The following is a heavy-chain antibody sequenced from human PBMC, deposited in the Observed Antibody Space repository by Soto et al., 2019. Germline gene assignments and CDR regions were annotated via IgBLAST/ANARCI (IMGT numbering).Heavy chain of an antibody. J-gene: IGHJ4*02. CDR3: ARGLEASKLRFLEWLPNSPYYFDY. CDR1: GDSVSSNSAA. Sequence: SQTLSLTCAISGDSVSSNSAAWNWIRQSPSRGLEWLGRTYYRSKWYNDYAVSVKSRITINPDTSKNQFSLQLNSVTPEDTAVYYCARGLEASKLRFLEWLPNSPYYFDYWGQGTLVTVSS. D-gene: IGHD3-3*01. V-gene: IGHV6-1*01. CDR2: TYYRSKWYN.